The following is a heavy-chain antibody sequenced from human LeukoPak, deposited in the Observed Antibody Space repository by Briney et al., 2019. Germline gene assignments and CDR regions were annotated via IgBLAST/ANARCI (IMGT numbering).Heavy chain of an antibody. J-gene: IGHJ3*02. D-gene: IGHD5-24*01. CDR3: ARVRDGYNDAFDI. CDR1: GYTFTNYY. Sequence: ASVKVSCKASGYTFTNYYMHWLRQAPGQGLEWVGVFNPSGGSTSYAQKFQGRVTMTRDTSTSAVYMELSSLRSEDTAVYFCARVRDGYNDAFDIWGQGTMVTVS. V-gene: IGHV1-46*01. CDR2: FNPSGGST.